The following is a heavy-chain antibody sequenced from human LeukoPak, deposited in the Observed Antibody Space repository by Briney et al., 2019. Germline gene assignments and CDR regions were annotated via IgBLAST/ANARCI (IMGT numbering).Heavy chain of an antibody. CDR1: SDSISNYY. CDR2: IYTSGST. Sequence: PSETLSLTCTVSSDSISNYYWNWIRQPAGKGLEWIGRIYTSGSTNYNPSLKSRVTMSLETSKNQFSLKLSSVTAADTAVYYCARVYSGSWYIAFDIWGQGTMVTVSS. V-gene: IGHV4-4*07. D-gene: IGHD6-13*01. CDR3: ARVYSGSWYIAFDI. J-gene: IGHJ3*02.